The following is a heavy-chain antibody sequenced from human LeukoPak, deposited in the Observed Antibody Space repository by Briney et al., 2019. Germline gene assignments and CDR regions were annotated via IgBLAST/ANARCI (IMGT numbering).Heavy chain of an antibody. J-gene: IGHJ4*02. CDR3: ARAPVATPSEFDY. CDR1: GGSISSYY. CDR2: IYYSGST. D-gene: IGHD5-12*01. Sequence: PSETLSLTCTVSGGSISSYYWSWIRQPPGKGLEWIGYIYYSGSTNYNPSLKSRVTISVDTSKNQFSLKLSSTTAADTAVYYCARAPVATPSEFDYWGQGTLVTVSS. V-gene: IGHV4-59*12.